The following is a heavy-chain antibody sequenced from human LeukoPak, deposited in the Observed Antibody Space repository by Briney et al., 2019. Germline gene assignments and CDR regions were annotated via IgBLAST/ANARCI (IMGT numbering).Heavy chain of an antibody. CDR3: ANTKGGHSYGYLVD. D-gene: IGHD5-18*01. J-gene: IGHJ4*02. CDR1: GGAISSYY. CDR2: IYYSGSA. V-gene: IGHV4-59*01. Sequence: SETLSLTCTVSGGAISSYYWSWVRQSPGQGLEWLGYIYYSGSANYNPFPKRRVAISVATSKTQFSLKLSSVLASDPAVLYCANTKGGHSYGYLVDWGQGTLVTVSS.